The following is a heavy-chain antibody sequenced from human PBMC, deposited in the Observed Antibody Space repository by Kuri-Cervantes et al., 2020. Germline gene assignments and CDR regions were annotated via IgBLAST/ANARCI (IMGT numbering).Heavy chain of an antibody. V-gene: IGHV1-18*01. CDR1: GYPFSTYG. D-gene: IGHD1-26*01. CDR2: ISPYNGNT. CDR3: ARPSGIYLYTYYFDC. J-gene: IGHJ4*02. Sequence: ASVKVSCKASGYPFSTYGISWVRQAPGRGLEWMGWISPYNGNTNYAQKLQGRVTMTTDTSTSTAYMELRSLRSDDTAVYYCARPSGIYLYTYYFDCWGQGTLVTVSS.